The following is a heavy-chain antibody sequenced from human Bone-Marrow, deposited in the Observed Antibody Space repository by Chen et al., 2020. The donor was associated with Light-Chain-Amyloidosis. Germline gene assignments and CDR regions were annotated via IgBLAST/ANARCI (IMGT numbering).Heavy chain of an antibody. CDR3: ARGRRTVTTQYFDY. Sequence: VKVSCKASGYTFTNHYIHWVRQAPGQGREWMGIINPDGXXXSYAQKFQGRVTMTRDTSATSVYMELSSLRSDDTAVYYCARGRRTVTTQYFDYWGQGTLV. J-gene: IGHJ4*02. V-gene: IGHV1-46*01. CDR1: GYTFTNHY. D-gene: IGHD4-17*01. CDR2: INPDGXXX.